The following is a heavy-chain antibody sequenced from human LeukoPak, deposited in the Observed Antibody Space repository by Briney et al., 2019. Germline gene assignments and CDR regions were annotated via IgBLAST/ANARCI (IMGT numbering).Heavy chain of an antibody. D-gene: IGHD6-19*01. J-gene: IGHJ5*02. Sequence: GGSLRLSCAASGFKFRDYYMSWIRQAPGKGLEWISYITMSGSVIQYSSSVKGRFTTSRDNARNSLYLQMNSLRADDTAVYYCARGGWSRDWFDPWGQGTPVTISS. CDR3: ARGGWSRDWFDP. CDR2: ITMSGSVI. CDR1: GFKFRDYY. V-gene: IGHV3-11*01.